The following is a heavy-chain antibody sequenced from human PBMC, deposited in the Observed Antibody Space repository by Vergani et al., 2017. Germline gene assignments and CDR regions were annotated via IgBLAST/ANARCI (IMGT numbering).Heavy chain of an antibody. Sequence: EVQLLESGGGLVQPGGSLRLSCAASGFTFSSYAMSWVRQAPGKGLEWVSAISGSGGSTYYADSVKGRFTISRDNAKNSLYLQMNSLRAEDTAVYYCARDQGPNRAEYFQHWGQGTLVTVSS. CDR1: GFTFSSYA. D-gene: IGHD1-14*01. CDR2: ISGSGGST. CDR3: ARDQGPNRAEYFQH. V-gene: IGHV3-23*01. J-gene: IGHJ1*01.